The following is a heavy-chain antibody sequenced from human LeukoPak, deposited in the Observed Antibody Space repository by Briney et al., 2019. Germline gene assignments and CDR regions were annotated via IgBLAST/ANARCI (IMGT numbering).Heavy chain of an antibody. J-gene: IGHJ4*02. CDR1: GFTFSSYS. CDR2: ISTSSSYI. Sequence: GGSLRLSCAASGFTFSSYSMNWVRQAPGKGLGWVSSISTSSSYIYYADSVRGRFTISRDDSKNTLYLQMNSLRADDTAVYYCAKSLEGFSFGDYWGQGTLVTVSS. D-gene: IGHD2-2*01. V-gene: IGHV3-21*01. CDR3: AKSLEGFSFGDY.